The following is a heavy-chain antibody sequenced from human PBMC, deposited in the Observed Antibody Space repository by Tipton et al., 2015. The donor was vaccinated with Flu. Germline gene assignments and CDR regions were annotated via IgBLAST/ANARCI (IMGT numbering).Heavy chain of an antibody. V-gene: IGHV3-11*04. D-gene: IGHD2-21*02. J-gene: IGHJ4*02. CDR2: ISSSGSTI. CDR3: ARSPRDSYCGGDCYSGVYYFDY. Sequence: SLRLSCAASGFTFSDYYMSWIRQAPGKGLEWVSYISSSGSTIYYADSVKGRFTISRDNAKNSLYLQMNCLRAEDTAVYYCARSPRDSYCGGDCYSGVYYFDYWGQGTLVTVSS. CDR1: GFTFSDYY.